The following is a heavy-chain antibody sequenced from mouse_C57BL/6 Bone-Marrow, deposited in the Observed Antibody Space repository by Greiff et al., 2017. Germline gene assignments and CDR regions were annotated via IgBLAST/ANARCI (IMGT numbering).Heavy chain of an antibody. CDR1: GYTFTSYT. J-gene: IGHJ2*01. D-gene: IGHD6-2*01. CDR3: ATLNSLFDY. Sequence: VKLQESGAELARPGASVKMSCKASGYTFTSYTMHWVKQRTGQGLAWIGYINPSSGYPKYNQKFQDKATLTADKSSSTAYMQLSSLTSEDSAVYYCATLNSLFDYWGQGTTLTVSS. V-gene: IGHV1-4*01. CDR2: INPSSGYP.